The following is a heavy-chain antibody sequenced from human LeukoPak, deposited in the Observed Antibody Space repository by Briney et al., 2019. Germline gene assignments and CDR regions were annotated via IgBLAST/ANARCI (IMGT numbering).Heavy chain of an antibody. J-gene: IGHJ4*02. V-gene: IGHV4-39*01. CDR1: GGSISNSNYY. D-gene: IGHD6-19*01. CDR3: ARTRIAVAGVDDY. Sequence: SETLSLTCTVSGGSISNSNYYWGWLRQPPGKGLEWIGSIYYSGSIYYNTSLKSRVTISVDTSKNQFSLRLSSVTAADTAVYYCARTRIAVAGVDDYWGQGTLVTVSS. CDR2: IYYSGSI.